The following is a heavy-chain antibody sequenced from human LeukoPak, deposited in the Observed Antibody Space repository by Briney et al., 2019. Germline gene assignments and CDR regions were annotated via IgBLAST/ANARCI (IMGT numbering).Heavy chain of an antibody. CDR2: ISSSSSTI. J-gene: IGHJ6*02. V-gene: IGHV3-48*02. Sequence: PGGSLRLSCAASGFTFSSYSMNWVRQAPGKGLEWVSYISSSSSTIYYADPVKGRFTISRDNAKNSLYLQMNSLRDEDTAVYYCALSGYSSSWSPRYYYGMDVWGQGTTVTVSS. CDR1: GFTFSSYS. CDR3: ALSGYSSSWSPRYYYGMDV. D-gene: IGHD6-13*01.